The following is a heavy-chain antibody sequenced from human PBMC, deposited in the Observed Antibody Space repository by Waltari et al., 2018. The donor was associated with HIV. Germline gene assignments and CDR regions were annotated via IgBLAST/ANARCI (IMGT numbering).Heavy chain of an antibody. J-gene: IGHJ4*02. D-gene: IGHD1-26*01. Sequence: QLQLKESGPGLVKPSETLSPPCPVPNGPIPDISGDYHWGWIRQPPGKELEWIGNIHYSGNTFYNPSLRSRVTISADKSKNQFSLKLRSATAADTAVYFCMRHRGYFPPDYWGQGTLVTVSS. CDR1: NGPIPDISGDYH. CDR2: IHYSGNT. V-gene: IGHV4-39*01. CDR3: MRHRGYFPPDY.